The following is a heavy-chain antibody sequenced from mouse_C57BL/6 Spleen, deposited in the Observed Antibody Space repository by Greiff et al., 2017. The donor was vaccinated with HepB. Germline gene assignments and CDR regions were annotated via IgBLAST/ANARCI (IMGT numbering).Heavy chain of an antibody. CDR3: ARSSSGYAFAY. V-gene: IGHV1-64*01. J-gene: IGHJ3*01. CDR2: IHPNSGST. D-gene: IGHD3-2*02. CDR1: GYTFTSYW. Sequence: QVQLQQPGAELVKPGASVKLSCKASGYTFTSYWMHWVKQRPGQGLEWIGMIHPNSGSTNYNEKFKSKATLTVDKSSSTAYMQLSSLTSEDSAVYYCARSSSGYAFAYWGQGTLVTVSA.